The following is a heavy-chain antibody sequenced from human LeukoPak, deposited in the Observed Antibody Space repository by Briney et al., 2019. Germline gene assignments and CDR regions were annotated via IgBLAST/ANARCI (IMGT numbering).Heavy chain of an antibody. Sequence: PSETLSLTCTVSGGSISSTSYYWGWIRQPPGKGLEWIGSIYYSGSTYYNPSLKSRVTISVDTSKNQFSLKLTSVTAADTAVYYCARRRSDVGTHYFDYWDQGTLVTVSS. D-gene: IGHD1/OR15-1a*01. J-gene: IGHJ4*02. CDR3: ARRRSDVGTHYFDY. V-gene: IGHV4-39*01. CDR1: GGSISSTSYY. CDR2: IYYSGST.